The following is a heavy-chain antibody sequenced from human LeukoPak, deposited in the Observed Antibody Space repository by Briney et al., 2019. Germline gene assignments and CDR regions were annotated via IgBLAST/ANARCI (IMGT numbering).Heavy chain of an antibody. CDR3: ARARNWNDRVYFDY. V-gene: IGHV4-38-2*01. CDR2: IYHSGST. Sequence: SETLSLTCAVSGYSISSGFYWGWIRQPPGKGLEWIGSIYHSGSTYYNPSLKSRVTISVDTSKNQFSLKLSSVTAADTAVYYCARARNWNDRVYFDYWGQGTLVTVSS. J-gene: IGHJ4*02. CDR1: GYSISSGFY. D-gene: IGHD1-1*01.